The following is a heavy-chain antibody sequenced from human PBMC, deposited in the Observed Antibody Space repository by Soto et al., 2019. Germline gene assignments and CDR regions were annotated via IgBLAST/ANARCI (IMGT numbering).Heavy chain of an antibody. CDR2: INHSGST. Sequence: SETLSLTCAVSGGSISSSNWWSWVRQPPGEGPEWLGEINHSGSTNYNPSLKSRLTISVDTSKNQFSLRLSSVTPADTAVYFCARRPFIAVADRWFDPWGQGTLVTVSS. D-gene: IGHD6-19*01. CDR3: ARRPFIAVADRWFDP. CDR1: GGSISSSNW. J-gene: IGHJ5*02. V-gene: IGHV4-4*02.